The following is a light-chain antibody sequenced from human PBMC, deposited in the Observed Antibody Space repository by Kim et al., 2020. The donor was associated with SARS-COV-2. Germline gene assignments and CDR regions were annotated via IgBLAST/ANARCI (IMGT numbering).Light chain of an antibody. CDR2: QDS. J-gene: IGLJ2*01. CDR3: QAWDSGVV. Sequence: YELTQPPSVSVSPGQTASITCSGDKLGDKYACWYQQKPGQSPVLVIYQDSKRPSGIPERFSGSNSGNTATLTISGTQTMDEADYYCQAWDSGVVFGGGTQLTVL. CDR1: KLGDKY. V-gene: IGLV3-1*01.